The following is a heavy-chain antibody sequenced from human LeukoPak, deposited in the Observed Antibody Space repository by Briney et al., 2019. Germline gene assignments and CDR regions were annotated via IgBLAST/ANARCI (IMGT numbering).Heavy chain of an antibody. CDR3: ARASSSWYNWFDP. J-gene: IGHJ5*02. CDR1: GYTFTGYY. Sequence: ASVKVSCKASGYTFTGYYTHWVRQAPGQGLEWMGWINPNSGGTNYAQKFQGRVTMTRDTSISTAYMELSRLRSDDTAVYYRARASSSWYNWFDPWGQGTLVTVSS. D-gene: IGHD6-13*01. CDR2: INPNSGGT. V-gene: IGHV1-2*02.